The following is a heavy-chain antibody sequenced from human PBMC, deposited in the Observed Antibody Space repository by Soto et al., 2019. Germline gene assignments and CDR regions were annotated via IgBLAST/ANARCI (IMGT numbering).Heavy chain of an antibody. CDR2: INPKSGGT. CDR3: ARDLAKGGGSAGFDY. Sequence: ASVKVSCKASGYTFTVYDMHWVRQAPGQGLEWMGWINPKSGGTMYPQKFQGRVTMTWDTSISTAYMALTRLRSDDTAVYYCARDLAKGGGSAGFDYRGQGTLVTVSS. D-gene: IGHD1-26*01. CDR1: GYTFTVYD. J-gene: IGHJ4*02. V-gene: IGHV1-2*02.